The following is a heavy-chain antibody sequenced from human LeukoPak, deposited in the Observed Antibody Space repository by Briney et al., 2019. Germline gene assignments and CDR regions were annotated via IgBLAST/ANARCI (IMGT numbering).Heavy chain of an antibody. D-gene: IGHD1-1*01. J-gene: IGHJ4*02. CDR2: IKEDGSEK. V-gene: IGHV3-7*01. CDR3: ARGPSYVERGPY. CDR1: GFTFSNYW. Sequence: GGSLRLSCAASGFTFSNYWMKWVRQAPGKGLEWVANIKEDGSEKYYVDSVKGRFTVSRDNAKNSLYLQMNSLRAEDTAVYYCARGPSYVERGPYWGQGTLVTVSS.